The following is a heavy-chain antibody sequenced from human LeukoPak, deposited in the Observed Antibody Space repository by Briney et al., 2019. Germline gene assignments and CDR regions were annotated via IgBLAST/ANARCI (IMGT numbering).Heavy chain of an antibody. D-gene: IGHD1-1*01. Sequence: SDTLSLTCTISRGSISTYYWSWIRQPPGKGLDWIGYISTSESTNYNPSLKSRITISVDTSKNQFSLNLSSVTAADTAVYYCARRRTTGTTGYFDYWGQGTLVTVSS. CDR1: RGSISTYY. V-gene: IGHV4-4*09. J-gene: IGHJ4*02. CDR2: ISTSEST. CDR3: ARRRTTGTTGYFDY.